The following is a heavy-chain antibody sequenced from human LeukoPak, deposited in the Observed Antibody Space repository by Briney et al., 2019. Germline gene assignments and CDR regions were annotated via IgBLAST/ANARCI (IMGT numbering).Heavy chain of an antibody. V-gene: IGHV3-30-3*01. CDR3: ARDRPYYYDSSGYFLFDY. CDR1: GFPFSSYA. Sequence: GSLKLSFAASGFPFSSYAMHWVRQAPGKGLAWVAVISYDGSNKYYADSVKGRFTISRDNSKNTLYLQMNSLRAEDTAVYYCARDRPYYYDSSGYFLFDYWGQGTLVTVSS. CDR2: ISYDGSNK. J-gene: IGHJ4*02. D-gene: IGHD3-22*01.